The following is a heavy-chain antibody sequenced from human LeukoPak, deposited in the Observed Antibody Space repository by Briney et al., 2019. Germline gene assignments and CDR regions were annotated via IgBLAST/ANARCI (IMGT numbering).Heavy chain of an antibody. J-gene: IGHJ4*02. CDR3: ARPSGSYYNY. D-gene: IGHD3-10*01. Sequence: GGSLRLSCAASGFTFDDYGMSWVRQAPGKGLEWVSYISSSSSTIYYADSVKGRFTISRDNAKNSLYLRMNSLRAEDTAVYYCARPSGSYYNYWGQGTLVTVSS. CDR1: GFTFDDYG. CDR2: ISSSSSTI. V-gene: IGHV3-48*01.